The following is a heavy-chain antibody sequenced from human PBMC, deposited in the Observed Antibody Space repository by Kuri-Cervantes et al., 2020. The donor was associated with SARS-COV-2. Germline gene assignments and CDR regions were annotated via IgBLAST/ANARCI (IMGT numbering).Heavy chain of an antibody. D-gene: IGHD6-13*01. J-gene: IGHJ6*03. CDR3: ARECSSPYKYYYYYYMDV. CDR2: ISSTSSYI. Sequence: GESLKISCAASGFTFSSYSMNWVRQAPGKGLEWVSSISSTSSYIYYADSVKGRFTISRDNAKNSLYLQMNSLRAEDTAVYYCARECSSPYKYYYYYYMDVWGKGTTVTVSS. CDR1: GFTFSSYS. V-gene: IGHV3-21*01.